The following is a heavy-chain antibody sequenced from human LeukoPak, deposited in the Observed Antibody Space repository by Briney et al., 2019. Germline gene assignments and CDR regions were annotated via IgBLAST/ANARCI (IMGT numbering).Heavy chain of an antibody. Sequence: PSETLSHTCTVSGGSISNSGYYWGCIRQPPGKGLEWIGSIYYSGSTYYNPSLKSRVTISVDTSKNQISLKMTSVTAADTAVYYCARAPFNYYQAFDPWGQGTLVTVSS. J-gene: IGHJ5*02. V-gene: IGHV4-39*01. D-gene: IGHD4-11*01. CDR3: ARAPFNYYQAFDP. CDR2: IYYSGST. CDR1: GGSISNSGYY.